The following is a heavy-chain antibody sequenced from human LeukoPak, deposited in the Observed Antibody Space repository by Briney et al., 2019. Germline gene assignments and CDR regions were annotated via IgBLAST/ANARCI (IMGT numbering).Heavy chain of an antibody. CDR2: ISSSSSTK. J-gene: IGHJ4*02. V-gene: IGHV3-48*04. D-gene: IGHD5-12*01. CDR1: GFTFSSYS. Sequence: GGSLRLSCAASGFTFSSYSMNWVRQAPGKGLEWVSYISSSSSTKYYADSVKGRFTISRDNTMNSLYLQMNSLRAEDTAVYYCTREAPHGYSGYDSRDYWGQGTLVTVSS. CDR3: TREAPHGYSGYDSRDY.